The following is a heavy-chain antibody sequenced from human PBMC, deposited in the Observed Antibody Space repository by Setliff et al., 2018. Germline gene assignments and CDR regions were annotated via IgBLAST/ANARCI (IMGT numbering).Heavy chain of an antibody. V-gene: IGHV3-33*01. Sequence: PGGSLRLSCAASGFTFNNFAMHWVRQAPGKGLEWVAAIWYDGSNKYYADSVKGRFTISRDNSKNTLYLQMNSLRAEDTALYYCARQATDYWGQGTLVTVSS. CDR1: GFTFNNFA. CDR2: IWYDGSNK. CDR3: ARQATDY. J-gene: IGHJ4*02.